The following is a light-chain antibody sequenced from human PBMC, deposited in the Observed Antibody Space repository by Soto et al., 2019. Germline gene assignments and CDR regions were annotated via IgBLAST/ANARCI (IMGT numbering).Light chain of an antibody. V-gene: IGKV1-33*01. CDR2: DAS. J-gene: IGKJ3*01. Sequence: DIQMTQSPSTLSGSVGDRVTITCRASQTISSWLAWYQQKPGKAPKLLIYDASNLETGVPSRFSGSGSGTEFTFTISSLQPEDIATYYCQQYDNLPLTFGPGTKVDIK. CDR3: QQYDNLPLT. CDR1: QTISSW.